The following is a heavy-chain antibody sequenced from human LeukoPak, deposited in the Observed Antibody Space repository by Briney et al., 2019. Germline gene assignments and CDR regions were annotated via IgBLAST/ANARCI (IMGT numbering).Heavy chain of an antibody. J-gene: IGHJ4*02. D-gene: IGHD6-13*01. CDR2: IYYSGST. CDR3: ARHLDIAASGTFDY. CDR1: GGSISSHH. Sequence: SETLSLTCTVSGGSISSHHWSWIRQPPGKGVEWIGYIYYSGSTNYKPSLKSRVTISVDTSKNQFSLKLTSVTAADTAVYYCARHLDIAASGTFDYWGQGTLVTVSS. V-gene: IGHV4-59*08.